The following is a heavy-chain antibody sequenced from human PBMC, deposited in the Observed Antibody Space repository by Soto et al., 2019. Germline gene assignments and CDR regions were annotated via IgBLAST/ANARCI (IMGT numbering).Heavy chain of an antibody. CDR1: GDSISSSSYY. D-gene: IGHD3-16*01. J-gene: IGHJ4*02. CDR2: IYYSGST. V-gene: IGHV4-39*01. Sequence: SETLSLTCTVSGDSISSSSYYWGWIRQPPGKGLEWIGSIYYSGSTYYNPSLKSRVTISGDTSKSQFSLRLRSVTAADTAVYYCARHLYVTFDYWGKGTLVTVSS. CDR3: ARHLYVTFDY.